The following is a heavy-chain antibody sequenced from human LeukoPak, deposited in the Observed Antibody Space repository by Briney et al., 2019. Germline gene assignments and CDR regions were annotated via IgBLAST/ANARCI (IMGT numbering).Heavy chain of an antibody. D-gene: IGHD3-10*01. V-gene: IGHV3-23*01. J-gene: IGHJ4*02. CDR3: AKDFTSWFTGGFDY. CDR1: GFSSFA. CDR2: ITGSGSTT. Sequence: PGGSLRLSCAASGFSSFAMNWVRQAPGKGLEWVSSITGSGSTTYYTDSVNGRFIISRDISKSTLYLQMNGLRAEDTAVYYCAKDFTSWFTGGFDYWGQGTLVTVSS.